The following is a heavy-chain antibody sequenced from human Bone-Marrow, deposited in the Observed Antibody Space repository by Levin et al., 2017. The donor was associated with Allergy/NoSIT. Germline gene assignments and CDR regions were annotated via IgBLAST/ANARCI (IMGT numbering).Heavy chain of an antibody. V-gene: IGHV1-8*01. CDR1: GHTFDTYD. J-gene: IGHJ6*02. D-gene: IGHD1-26*01. CDR3: ARGHCIGSKCSRREGSSSRPRLYYYGLDI. CDR2: MTPTTGDK. Sequence: ASVKVSCKTSGHTFDTYDINWVRQAPGQGLEWLGWMTPTTGDKEITLKLQDRITLTSDSSTKTVFMELSGLRIDDTAVYFCARGHCIGSKCSRREGSSSRPRLYYYGLDIWGQGTTVTVS.